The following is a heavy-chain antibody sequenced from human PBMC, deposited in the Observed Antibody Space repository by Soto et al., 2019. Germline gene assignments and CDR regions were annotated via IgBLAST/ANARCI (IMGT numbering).Heavy chain of an antibody. CDR1: GFTFSDYY. Sequence: GGSLRLSCAASGFTFSDYYMSWIRQAPGKGLEWVSYISSSGSTIYYADSVKGRFTISRDNAKNSLYLQMNSLRAEDTAVYYCARGGYSSGWHIYQVELRYYFDYWGQGTLVTVSS. V-gene: IGHV3-11*01. D-gene: IGHD6-19*01. CDR3: ARGGYSSGWHIYQVELRYYFDY. CDR2: ISSSGSTI. J-gene: IGHJ4*02.